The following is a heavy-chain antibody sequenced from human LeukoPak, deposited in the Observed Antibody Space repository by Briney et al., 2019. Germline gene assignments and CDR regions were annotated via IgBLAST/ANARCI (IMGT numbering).Heavy chain of an antibody. Sequence: PGGSLRLSCAASGFTFSSYEMNWVRQAPGKGLEYVSAISSNGGSTYYANSVKGRFTISRDNSKNTLYLQMGSLRAEDMAVYYCARAVVVIKEEAGYYFDYWGQGTLVTVSS. D-gene: IGHD3-22*01. CDR1: GFTFSSYE. CDR3: ARAVVVIKEEAGYYFDY. J-gene: IGHJ4*02. CDR2: ISSNGGST. V-gene: IGHV3-64*01.